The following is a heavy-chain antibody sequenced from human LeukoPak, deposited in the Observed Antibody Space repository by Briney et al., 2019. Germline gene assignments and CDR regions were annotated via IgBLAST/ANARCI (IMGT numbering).Heavy chain of an antibody. J-gene: IGHJ6*02. D-gene: IGHD4-17*01. V-gene: IGHV1-46*01. CDR2: INPSGGST. CDR1: GYTFTSYY. CDR3: AREPPGTTVTSNYYYYGMDV. Sequence: ASVKVSCKASGYTFTSYYMRWVRQAPGQGLEWMGIINPSGGSTSYAQKFQGRVTMARDTSTSTVYMELSSLRSEDTAVYYCAREPPGTTVTSNYYYYGMDVWGQGTTVTVSS.